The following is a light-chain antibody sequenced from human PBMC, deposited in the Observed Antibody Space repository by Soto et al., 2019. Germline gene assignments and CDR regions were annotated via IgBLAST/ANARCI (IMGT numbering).Light chain of an antibody. CDR1: QRVSSH. V-gene: IGKV3-11*01. CDR2: AAS. J-gene: IGKJ1*01. CDR3: QQRSNWPPWT. Sequence: ETVMTQSPVTLSVSPGDTATLSCRASQRVSSHLAWYQQRPGQAPRLLIYAASIRDTGIPVRFSGSGSGTDFTLTISSLEPEDFAVYYCQQRSNWPPWTFGQGTKVDIK.